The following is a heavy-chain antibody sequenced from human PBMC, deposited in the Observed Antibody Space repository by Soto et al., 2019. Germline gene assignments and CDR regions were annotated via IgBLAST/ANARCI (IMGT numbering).Heavy chain of an antibody. V-gene: IGHV1-69*13. CDR1: GGTFSSYA. CDR3: ASGWEGPRRAFDP. CDR2: IIPIFGTA. J-gene: IGHJ5*02. Sequence: SVKVSCKASGGTFSSYAISWVRHAPGQGLEWMGGIIPIFGTANYAQKFQGRVTITADESTSTAYMELSSLRSEDTAVYYCASGWEGPRRAFDPWGQGTLVTVYS. D-gene: IGHD6-19*01.